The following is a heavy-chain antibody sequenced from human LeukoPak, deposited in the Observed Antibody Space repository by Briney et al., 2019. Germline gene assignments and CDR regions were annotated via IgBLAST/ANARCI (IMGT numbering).Heavy chain of an antibody. Sequence: PGGSLRLSCAAPGFTFDDYAMHWVRQAPGKGLEWVSLISWEGDTTYYADSVRGRFTISRDNSKNSLYLQMNSLRTEDTAFYYCTRDTDYGSATNYFDYWGQGTLVSVSS. CDR3: TRDTDYGSATNYFDY. J-gene: IGHJ4*02. CDR2: ISWEGDTT. D-gene: IGHD3-10*01. CDR1: GFTFDDYA. V-gene: IGHV3-43*01.